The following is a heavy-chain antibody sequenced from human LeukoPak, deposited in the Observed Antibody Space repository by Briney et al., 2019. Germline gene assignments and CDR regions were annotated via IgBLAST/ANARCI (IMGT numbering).Heavy chain of an antibody. D-gene: IGHD3-22*01. V-gene: IGHV1-69*13. CDR1: GGTFSSYA. Sequence: SVKVSCKASGGTFSSYAISWVRQAPGQGLEWMGGIIPIFGTANYAQKLQGRVTIIADESTSTAYMELSSLRSEDTAVYYCARDRVQYYYDSSGYLAHDAFDIWGQGTMVTVSS. J-gene: IGHJ3*02. CDR2: IIPIFGTA. CDR3: ARDRVQYYYDSSGYLAHDAFDI.